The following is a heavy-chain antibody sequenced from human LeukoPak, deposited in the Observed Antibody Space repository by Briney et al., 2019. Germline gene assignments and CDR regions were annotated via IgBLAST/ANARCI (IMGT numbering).Heavy chain of an antibody. CDR1: GFTFSSYW. Sequence: GGSLRLSCAASGFTFSSYWMHWVRQAPGKGLVWVSRINSDGSSTSYADSVKGRFTISRDNSRNTLYLQLNSLRAEDTALYYCAKCAKTPEGGSGWCNWFDAWGQGTLVTVSS. CDR2: INSDGSST. J-gene: IGHJ5*02. CDR3: AKCAKTPEGGSGWCNWFDA. D-gene: IGHD3-3*01. V-gene: IGHV3-74*01.